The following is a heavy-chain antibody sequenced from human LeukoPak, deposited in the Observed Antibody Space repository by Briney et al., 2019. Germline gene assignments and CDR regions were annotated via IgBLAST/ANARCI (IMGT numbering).Heavy chain of an antibody. CDR1: GYTFTSYA. D-gene: IGHD2-15*01. V-gene: IGHV1-3*01. J-gene: IGHJ4*02. CDR3: AGSGYCSGGSCYFWLDY. Sequence: ASVKVSCKASGYTFTSYAMHWVRQAPGQRLEWMGWINAGNGNTKYSQKFQGRVTITRDTSASTAYMELSSLRSEDTAVYYCAGSGYCSGGSCYFWLDYWGQGTLVTVSS. CDR2: INAGNGNT.